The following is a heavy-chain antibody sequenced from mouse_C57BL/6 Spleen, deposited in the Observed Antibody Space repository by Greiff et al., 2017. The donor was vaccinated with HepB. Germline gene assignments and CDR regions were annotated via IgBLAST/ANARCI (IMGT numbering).Heavy chain of an antibody. CDR3: AREGSRLDY. V-gene: IGHV1-59*01. Sequence: QVQLQQPGAELVRPGTSVKLSCKASGYTFTSYWMHWVKQRPGQGLEWIGVIDPSDSYTNYNQKFKGKATLTVDTSSSTAYMQLSSLTSEDSAVYYCAREGSRLDYWGQGTSVTVSS. CDR2: IDPSDSYT. J-gene: IGHJ4*01. D-gene: IGHD1-1*01. CDR1: GYTFTSYW.